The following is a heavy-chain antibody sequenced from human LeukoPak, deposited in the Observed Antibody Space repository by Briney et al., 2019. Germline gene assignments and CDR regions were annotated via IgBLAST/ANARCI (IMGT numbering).Heavy chain of an antibody. V-gene: IGHV1-2*02. CDR1: GHTFSRSY. CDR3: ATSLRYFDWLPPPWDY. D-gene: IGHD3-9*01. J-gene: IGHJ4*02. CDR2: INPNSGGT. Sequence: GASVKVSCKASGHTFSRSYMHWVRQAPGQGLEWMGWINPNSGGTNYAQKFQGRVTMTRDTSISTAYMELSRLRSDDTAVYYCATSLRYFDWLPPPWDYWGQGTLVTVSS.